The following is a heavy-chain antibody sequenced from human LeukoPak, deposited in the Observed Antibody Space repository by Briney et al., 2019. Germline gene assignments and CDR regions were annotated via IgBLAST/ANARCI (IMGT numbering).Heavy chain of an antibody. Sequence: ASVKVSCKATYTFTNYAITWVRQAPGQGLKWMGWIRPDNGYTNYAQKFQGRATMTTDTSTSTAYMELKSLRSDDTAVYYCARLNYYDSSGYWFDPWGQGTLVTVSS. CDR3: ARLNYYDSSGYWFDP. CDR1: YTFTNYA. CDR2: IRPDNGYT. J-gene: IGHJ5*02. D-gene: IGHD3-22*01. V-gene: IGHV1-18*01.